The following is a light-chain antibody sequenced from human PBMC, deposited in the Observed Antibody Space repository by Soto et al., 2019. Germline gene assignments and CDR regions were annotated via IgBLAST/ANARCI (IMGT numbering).Light chain of an antibody. CDR2: DNK. CDR3: QSYDRSRSAV. J-gene: IGLJ2*01. V-gene: IGLV1-40*01. CDR1: SSNIGAGYD. Sequence: QSVLTQPPSVSGAPGQRVTISCTGSSSNIGAGYDVHWYQQLPGTAPKLLMYDNKYRPSGVSDRFSGSKSGTSAYLAITGLQAEDEADYYCQSYDRSRSAVFGGGTKLTVL.